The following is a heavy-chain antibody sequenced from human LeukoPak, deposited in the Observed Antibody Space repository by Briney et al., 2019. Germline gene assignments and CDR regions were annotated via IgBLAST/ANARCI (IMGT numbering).Heavy chain of an antibody. CDR2: IYHSGST. D-gene: IGHD1-26*01. CDR1: GGSISSGGYY. J-gene: IGHJ4*02. CDR3: ARDPYSGSYLAY. V-gene: IGHV4-30-2*01. Sequence: SETLSLTCTVSGGSISSGGYYWSWIRQPPGKGLEWIGYIYHSGSTYYNPSLKSRVTISVDRSKNQFSLKLSSVTAADTAVYYCARDPYSGSYLAYWGQGTLVTVSS.